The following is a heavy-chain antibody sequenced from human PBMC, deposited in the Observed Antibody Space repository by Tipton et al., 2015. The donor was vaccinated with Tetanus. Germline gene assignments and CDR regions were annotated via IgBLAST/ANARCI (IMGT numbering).Heavy chain of an antibody. CDR2: ISSRGSSI. J-gene: IGHJ3*01. CDR3: ARDGPYGGGDCHDAFDV. CDR1: GFTFSRFS. D-gene: IGHD2-21*02. Sequence: SLRLSCAASGFTFSRFSLNWVRQAPGKGLEWVSSISSRGSSIYYAESVKGRFTISRDNAMNSLCLQMNSLRAEDTGVYFCARDGPYGGGDCHDAFDVWGQGTMVTVSS. V-gene: IGHV3-21*04.